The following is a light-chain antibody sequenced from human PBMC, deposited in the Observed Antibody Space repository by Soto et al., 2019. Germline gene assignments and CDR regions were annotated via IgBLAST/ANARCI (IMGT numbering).Light chain of an antibody. Sequence: EIVLTQSPGTLSLSPGERATLSCRASQTVAKNFLAWYQRKPGQAPRLLIHGASSRATGIPDRFSGSGSGTDFALTISRLEPEEAAVFYCQQYAASPLTFGGGTTVEIK. V-gene: IGKV3-20*01. CDR3: QQYAASPLT. J-gene: IGKJ4*01. CDR1: QTVAKNF. CDR2: GAS.